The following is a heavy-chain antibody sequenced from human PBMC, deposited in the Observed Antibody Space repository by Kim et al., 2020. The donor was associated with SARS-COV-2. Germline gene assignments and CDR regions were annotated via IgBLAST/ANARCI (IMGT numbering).Heavy chain of an antibody. CDR2: IKSKTDGGTT. CDR3: TTGLTRDSSSVQQ. J-gene: IGHJ4*02. CDR1: GFTFSNAW. V-gene: IGHV3-15*01. D-gene: IGHD2-15*01. Sequence: GGSLRLSCAASGFTFSNAWMSWVRQAPGKGLEWVGRIKSKTDGGTTDYAAPVKGRFTISRDDSKNTLYLQMNSLKTEDTAVYYCTTGLTRDSSSVQQWGQGTLVTVSS.